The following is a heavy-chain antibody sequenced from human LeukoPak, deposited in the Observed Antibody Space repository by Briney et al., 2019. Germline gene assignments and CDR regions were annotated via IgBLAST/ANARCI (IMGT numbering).Heavy chain of an antibody. CDR2: INSDGSST. D-gene: IGHD3-16*02. J-gene: IGHJ3*02. CDR3: ARGFYDYVWGSYRFGDAFDI. Sequence: GGSLRLSCAASGFTFSSYWMHWVRQAPGKGLVWVSRINSDGSSTSYADSVRGRFTISRADAKNTLYLRRNSLRAEDTAVYYCARGFYDYVWGSYRFGDAFDIWGQGTMVTVSS. V-gene: IGHV3-74*01. CDR1: GFTFSSYW.